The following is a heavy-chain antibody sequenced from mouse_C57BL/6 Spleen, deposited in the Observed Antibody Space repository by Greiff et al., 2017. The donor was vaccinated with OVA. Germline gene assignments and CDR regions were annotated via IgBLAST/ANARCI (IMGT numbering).Heavy chain of an antibody. CDR2: INPNNGGT. V-gene: IGHV1-22*01. CDR1: GYTFTDYN. Sequence: EVQVVESGPELVKPGASVKMSCKASGYTFTDYNMHWVKQSHGKSLEWIGYINPNNGGTSYNQKFKGKATLTVNKSSSTAYMELRSLTSEDSAVYYCARVGYDGPMDYWGQGTSVTVSS. J-gene: IGHJ4*01. CDR3: ARVGYDGPMDY. D-gene: IGHD2-3*01.